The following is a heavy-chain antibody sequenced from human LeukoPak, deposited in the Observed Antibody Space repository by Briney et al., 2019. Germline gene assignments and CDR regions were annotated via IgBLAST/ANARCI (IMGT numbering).Heavy chain of an antibody. CDR2: INSDGGT. CDR1: GFTFSSYW. CDR3: GRDFWSGLDY. V-gene: IGHV3-74*01. D-gene: IGHD3-3*01. Sequence: PGGSLRLSCAASGFTFSSYWMHSVRQAPGKGLVWVSRINSDGGTNYADSVKGRFTISRDNAKNTLYLQMSSLRAEDTAVYYCGRDFWSGLDYWGQGTLVTVSS. J-gene: IGHJ4*02.